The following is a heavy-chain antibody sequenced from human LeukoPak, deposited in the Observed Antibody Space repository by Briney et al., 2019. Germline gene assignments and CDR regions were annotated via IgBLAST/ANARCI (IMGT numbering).Heavy chain of an antibody. D-gene: IGHD6-13*01. Sequence: SVKVSCKASGGTFSSHAISWVRQAPGQGLERMGRIIPVFGTANYAQKFQGRVTITTDESTSTAYMELSSLRSEDTAVYYCARGDSSSWYGGHWFDPWGQGTLVTVSS. CDR3: ARGDSSSWYGGHWFDP. CDR2: IIPVFGTA. V-gene: IGHV1-69*05. J-gene: IGHJ5*02. CDR1: GGTFSSHA.